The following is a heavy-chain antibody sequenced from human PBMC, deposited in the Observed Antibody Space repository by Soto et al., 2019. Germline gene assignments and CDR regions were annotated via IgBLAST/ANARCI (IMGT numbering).Heavy chain of an antibody. D-gene: IGHD2-2*01. Sequence: QVQLVQSGAEVQKPGASVKVPCKASGYTFSNYAVHRVRQAPGQRLEWMGWINAGNGNTRYSQKFQGRVTISRDTSARTVYMELNGLRSEDTAVYFCARGHLAVVPVASWFYYMDVWGNGTTVTVSS. CDR1: GYTFSNYA. J-gene: IGHJ6*03. V-gene: IGHV1-3*01. CDR3: ARGHLAVVPVASWFYYMDV. CDR2: INAGNGNT.